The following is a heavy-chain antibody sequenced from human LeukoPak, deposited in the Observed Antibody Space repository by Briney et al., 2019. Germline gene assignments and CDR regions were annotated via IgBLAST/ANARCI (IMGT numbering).Heavy chain of an antibody. V-gene: IGHV3-33*06. Sequence: GGSLRLSSAASGFTFSSYGMHWVRQAPGKGLEWVAVIWYDGSNKYYADSVKGRFTISRDNSKNTLYLQMNSLRAEDTAVYYCAKDLVWGSYRYSAFDIWGQGTMVTVSS. CDR2: IWYDGSNK. D-gene: IGHD3-16*02. J-gene: IGHJ3*02. CDR1: GFTFSSYG. CDR3: AKDLVWGSYRYSAFDI.